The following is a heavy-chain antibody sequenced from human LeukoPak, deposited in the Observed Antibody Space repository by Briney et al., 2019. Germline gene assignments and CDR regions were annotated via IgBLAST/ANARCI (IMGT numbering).Heavy chain of an antibody. CDR3: ARHLLGIARNYFDY. D-gene: IGHD7-27*01. CDR2: INHSGIT. Sequence: SETLSLTCAVYGGSFSGYSWSWVRQPPGKGLEWIGEINHSGITNYSPSLKSRVTISVDTSKNQFSLKLSSVTAADTAVYYCARHLLGIARNYFDYWGQGTLVTVSS. V-gene: IGHV4-34*01. CDR1: GGSFSGYS. J-gene: IGHJ4*02.